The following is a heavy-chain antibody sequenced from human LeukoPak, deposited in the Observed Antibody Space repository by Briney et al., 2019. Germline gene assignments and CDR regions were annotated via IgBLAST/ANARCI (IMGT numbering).Heavy chain of an antibody. CDR1: GFTFTSSA. J-gene: IGHJ3*02. V-gene: IGHV1-58*01. CDR2: IVVGSGNT. D-gene: IGHD3-22*01. CDR3: ARATVWSIGYNSHDAFEI. Sequence: SVKVSCKASGFTFTSSAVQWVRQARGQRLEWIGWIVVGSGNTNYAQKFQERVTITRDMSTSTAYMELSSLRAEDTAVYYCARATVWSIGYNSHDAFEIWGQGTMVTVSS.